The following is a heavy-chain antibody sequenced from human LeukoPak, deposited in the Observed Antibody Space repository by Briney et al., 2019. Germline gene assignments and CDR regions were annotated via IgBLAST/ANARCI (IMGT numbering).Heavy chain of an antibody. D-gene: IGHD2-21*01. CDR2: IYYSGST. V-gene: IGHV4-30-4*08. CDR1: GGSISSGDYY. CDR3: ANAMNPCGGDCYELGGNFQH. Sequence: SQTLSLTCTVSGGSISSGDYYWSWIRQPPGKGLEWIGYIYYSGSTYYNPSLKSRVTISVDTSKNQFSLKLSSVTAADTAVYYCANAMNPCGGDCYELGGNFQHWGQGTLVTVSS. J-gene: IGHJ1*01.